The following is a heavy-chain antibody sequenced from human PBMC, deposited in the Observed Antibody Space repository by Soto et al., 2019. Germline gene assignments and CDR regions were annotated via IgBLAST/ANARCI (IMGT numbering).Heavy chain of an antibody. J-gene: IGHJ4*02. V-gene: IGHV3-30*18. CDR1: GFTFSSYG. Sequence: VQLVESGGGVVQPGRSLRLSCAASGFTFSSYGMHWVRQAPGKGLEWVAVISYDGSNKYYADSVKGRFTISRDNSKNTLYLQMNSLRAEDTAVYYCAKALQDSSGYYYVWDYFDYWGQGTLVTVSS. CDR3: AKALQDSSGYYYVWDYFDY. D-gene: IGHD3-22*01. CDR2: ISYDGSNK.